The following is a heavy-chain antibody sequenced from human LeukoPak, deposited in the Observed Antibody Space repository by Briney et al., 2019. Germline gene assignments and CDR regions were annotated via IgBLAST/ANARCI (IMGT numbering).Heavy chain of an antibody. CDR2: ISSNGGST. CDR3: VKDGSGSYYTYYFDY. Sequence: PGGSLRLSCTASGFTFGYHAINWVRQAPGKGLEYVSAISSNGGSTYYADSVKGRFTISRDNSKNTLYLQMSSLRAEDTAVYYCVKDGSGSYYTYYFDYWGQGTLVTVSS. V-gene: IGHV3-64D*06. CDR1: GFTFGYHA. J-gene: IGHJ4*02. D-gene: IGHD3-10*01.